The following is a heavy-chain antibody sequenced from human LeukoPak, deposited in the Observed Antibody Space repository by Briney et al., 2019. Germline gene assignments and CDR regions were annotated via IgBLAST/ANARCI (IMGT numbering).Heavy chain of an antibody. CDR2: FDPEDGET. CDR1: GYTLTELS. V-gene: IGHV1-24*01. CDR3: AIAVAGDAFDI. D-gene: IGHD6-19*01. Sequence: ASVKVSCKVSGYTLTELSMHWVRQAPGKGLEWMGGFDPEDGETIYAQKFQGRVTMTRNTSISTAYMELSSLRSEDTAVYYCAIAVAGDAFDIWGQGTMVTVSS. J-gene: IGHJ3*02.